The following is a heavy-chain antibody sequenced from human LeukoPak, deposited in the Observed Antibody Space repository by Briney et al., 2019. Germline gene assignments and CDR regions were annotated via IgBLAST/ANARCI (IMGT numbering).Heavy chain of an antibody. CDR3: AKDLGRYRYNFFDY. CDR1: GFTFSSIA. J-gene: IGHJ4*02. CDR2: ISGSGGGT. V-gene: IGHV3-23*01. D-gene: IGHD1-26*01. Sequence: QCGGSLRLSCAASGFTFSSIAMSWDRQAPDKGLEWVSTISGSGGGTYYADSVKGRFTISRDDSKNTLYLQMNSLRADDTAVYYCAKDLGRYRYNFFDYWGQGNLAAVSS.